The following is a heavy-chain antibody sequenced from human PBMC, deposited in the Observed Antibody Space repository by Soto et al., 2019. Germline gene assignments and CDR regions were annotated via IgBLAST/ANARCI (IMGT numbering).Heavy chain of an antibody. Sequence: SEILSLTCTVSGGSISSYYWSWLRQPPGKGLEWIGYIYYSGSTNYNPSLKSRVTISVDTSKNQFSLKLSSVTAADTAVYYCARHPQKATVTADYWGQGTLVTVSS. D-gene: IGHD4-17*01. V-gene: IGHV4-59*08. CDR2: IYYSGST. CDR3: ARHPQKATVTADY. J-gene: IGHJ4*02. CDR1: GGSISSYY.